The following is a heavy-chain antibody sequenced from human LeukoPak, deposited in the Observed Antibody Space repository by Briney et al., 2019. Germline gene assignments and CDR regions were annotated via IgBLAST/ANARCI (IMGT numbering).Heavy chain of an antibody. CDR1: GGSISTYY. Sequence: PSETLSLTCTVFGGSISTYYWSWIRQPAGKGLEWIGRIYTSGSTNYHPSLKSGVTMSVDTSKNQFSLKLSSVTAADTAIYFCARDRNYDHAFDIWGQGTMVTVSS. J-gene: IGHJ3*02. CDR2: IYTSGST. V-gene: IGHV4-4*07. CDR3: ARDRNYDHAFDI. D-gene: IGHD3-22*01.